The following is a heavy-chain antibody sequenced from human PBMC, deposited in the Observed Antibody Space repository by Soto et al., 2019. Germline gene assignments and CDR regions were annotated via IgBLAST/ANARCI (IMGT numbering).Heavy chain of an antibody. D-gene: IGHD6-19*01. CDR3: ASSTGWREPAFDP. V-gene: IGHV3-11*06. J-gene: IGHJ5*02. Sequence: PVGSLRLSCAASGFTFSGYYMSWIRQAPGKGLEWVSYISSSSSYTNYADSVKGRFTISRDNAKNSLYLQMNSLRAEDTAVYYCASSTGWREPAFDPCGQRTLVTVSS. CDR1: GFTFSGYY. CDR2: ISSSSSYT.